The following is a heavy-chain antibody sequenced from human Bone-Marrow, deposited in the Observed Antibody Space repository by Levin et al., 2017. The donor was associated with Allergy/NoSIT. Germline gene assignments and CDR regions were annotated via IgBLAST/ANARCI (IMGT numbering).Heavy chain of an antibody. Sequence: GESLKISCKGSGYSFTSYWIGWVRQMPGKGLEWMGIIYPGDSDTRYSPSFQGQVTISADKSISTAYLQWSSLKASDTAMYYCARHRATASPGSKGYYCMDGWGKGTTVTVSS. J-gene: IGHJ6*03. CDR3: ARHRATASPGSKGYYCMDG. CDR1: GYSFTSYW. D-gene: IGHD5-12*01. CDR2: IYPGDSDT. V-gene: IGHV5-51*01.